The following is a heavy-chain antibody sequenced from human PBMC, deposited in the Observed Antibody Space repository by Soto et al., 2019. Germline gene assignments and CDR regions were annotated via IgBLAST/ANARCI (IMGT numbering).Heavy chain of an antibody. CDR2: ISYDGSNK. V-gene: IGHV3-30-3*01. Sequence: PGGSLRLSCAASGFTFSSYAMHWVRQAPGKGLEWVAVISYDGSNKYYADSVKGRFTISRDNSKNTLYLQMNSLRAEDTAVYYCATSIRGYSYGFDYWGQGTLVTAPQ. D-gene: IGHD5-18*01. J-gene: IGHJ4*02. CDR1: GFTFSSYA. CDR3: ATSIRGYSYGFDY.